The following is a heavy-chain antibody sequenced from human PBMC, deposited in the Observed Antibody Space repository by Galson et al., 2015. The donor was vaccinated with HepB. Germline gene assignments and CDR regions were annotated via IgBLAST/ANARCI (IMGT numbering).Heavy chain of an antibody. J-gene: IGHJ4*02. Sequence: SLRLSCAASGFTFSSYWMSWVRQAPGKGLEWVANIKQDGSEKYYVDSVKGRFTISRDNAKNSLYLQMNSLRAEDTAVYYCARDRDPLGPSPWLRPDYWGQGTLVTVSS. D-gene: IGHD5-12*01. CDR3: ARDRDPLGPSPWLRPDY. V-gene: IGHV3-7*03. CDR2: IKQDGSEK. CDR1: GFTFSSYW.